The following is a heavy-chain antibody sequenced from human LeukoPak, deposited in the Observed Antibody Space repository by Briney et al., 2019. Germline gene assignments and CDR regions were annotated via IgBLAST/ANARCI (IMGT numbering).Heavy chain of an antibody. Sequence: VASVKVSCKASGYTFTGYYMHWVRQAPGQGLEWMGWINPNSGGTNYAQKFQGRVTMTRDMSTSTVYMELSSLRSEDTAVYYCARARKRITMIVVVKLDAFDIWGQGTMVTVSS. V-gene: IGHV1-2*02. J-gene: IGHJ3*02. D-gene: IGHD3-22*01. CDR2: INPNSGGT. CDR1: GYTFTGYY. CDR3: ARARKRITMIVVVKLDAFDI.